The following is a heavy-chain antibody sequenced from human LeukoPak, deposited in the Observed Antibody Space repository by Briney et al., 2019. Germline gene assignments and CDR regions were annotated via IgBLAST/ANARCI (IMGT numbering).Heavy chain of an antibody. Sequence: GGSLRLSCAASGFTFSSYAMSWVRQAPGKGLEWVSAISGSGGSTYYADSEKGRFTISRDNSKNTLYLQMNTVRAEDTAVYYCAKGGLRYCSSTSCPPFDYWGQGTLVTVSS. J-gene: IGHJ4*02. CDR1: GFTFSSYA. D-gene: IGHD2-2*01. CDR2: ISGSGGST. V-gene: IGHV3-23*01. CDR3: AKGGLRYCSSTSCPPFDY.